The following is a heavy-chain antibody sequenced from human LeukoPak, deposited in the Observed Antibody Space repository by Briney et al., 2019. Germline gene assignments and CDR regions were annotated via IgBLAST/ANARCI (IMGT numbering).Heavy chain of an antibody. CDR1: GFTFSNAW. D-gene: IGHD2-21*02. V-gene: IGHV3-15*01. CDR3: TTDRYCGGDCYSRARFDY. Sequence: GGSLRLSCAASGFTFSNAWMSWVRQAPGKGLEWVGRIKSKTDGGTTDYAAPVKGRFTISRDDSKNTLYLQMNSLKTEDTAVYYCTTDRYCGGDCYSRARFDYWGQGTLVTVSS. CDR2: IKSKTDGGTT. J-gene: IGHJ4*02.